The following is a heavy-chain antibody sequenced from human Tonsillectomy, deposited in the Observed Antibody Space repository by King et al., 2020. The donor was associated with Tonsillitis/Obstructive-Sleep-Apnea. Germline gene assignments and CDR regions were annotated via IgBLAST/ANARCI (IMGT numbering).Heavy chain of an antibody. CDR2: INHSGGT. CDR3: ATDYDILTAYYY. CDR1: GGSFSGYY. J-gene: IGHJ4*02. D-gene: IGHD3-9*01. V-gene: IGHV4-34*01. Sequence: VQLPQWGAGLLKPSETLSLTCAVYGGSFSGYYWSWIRQPPGKGLEWIGEINHSGGTNYNPSLKSRDTISVDTSRNQFSLKLSSVTAADTAVYYCATDYDILTAYYYWGQGTLVTVSS.